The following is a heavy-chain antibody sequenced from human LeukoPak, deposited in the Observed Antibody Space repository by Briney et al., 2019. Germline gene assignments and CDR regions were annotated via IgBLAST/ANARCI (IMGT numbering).Heavy chain of an antibody. V-gene: IGHV4-39*01. CDR2: IYYTGST. CDR1: GGSISSISYY. Sequence: SETLSLTCTISGGSISSISYYWGWIRQPPGKGLEWIGSIYYTGSTYYNPSLKSRLTISVDTSKNQFSLRLTSVTAADTAMYYCARHDHGDHGDPNWFDPWGQGTRVIVSS. D-gene: IGHD4-17*01. CDR3: ARHDHGDHGDPNWFDP. J-gene: IGHJ5*02.